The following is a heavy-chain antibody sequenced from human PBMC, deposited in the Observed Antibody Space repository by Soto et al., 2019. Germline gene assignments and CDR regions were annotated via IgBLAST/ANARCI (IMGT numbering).Heavy chain of an antibody. V-gene: IGHV1-18*01. CDR2: ISAHNGDT. CDR1: GYTFTSYA. J-gene: IGHJ4*02. D-gene: IGHD3-22*01. CDR3: ATEPIYYNDGSGYYPLGH. Sequence: GASVKVSCKASGYTFTSYAMHWVRQAPGQGLECVGWISAHNGDTHYSQKFQGRVTLTTDTSTNTGYMELRSLTSDDTAVYFCATEPIYYNDGSGYYPLGHWGQGTLVTVSS.